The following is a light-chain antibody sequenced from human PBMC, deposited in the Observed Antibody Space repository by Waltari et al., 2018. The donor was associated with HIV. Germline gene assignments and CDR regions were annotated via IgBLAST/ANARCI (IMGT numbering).Light chain of an antibody. CDR2: EVS. V-gene: IGLV2-8*01. Sequence: QSALTQPPSASGSPGQSVTISCTGTSSDIGAYNSVSWYQQHPGKAPKVMIYEVSKRPSAVPERFSGSKSGSAASLTVSGLQAEDEADYYCSSYAGNNNLVFGGGTKVTVL. CDR1: SSDIGAYNS. CDR3: SSYAGNNNLV. J-gene: IGLJ3*02.